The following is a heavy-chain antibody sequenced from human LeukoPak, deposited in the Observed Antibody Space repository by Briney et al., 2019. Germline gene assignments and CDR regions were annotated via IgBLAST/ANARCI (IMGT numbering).Heavy chain of an antibody. D-gene: IGHD3-22*01. V-gene: IGHV4-39*01. CDR3: ASRYYYDSSGYYPTDYLFDY. CDR2: IYYSGST. Sequence: PSETLSLTCAVSGGSISSSSYYWGWIRQPPGKGLEWIGRIYYSGSTYYNPSLKSRVTISVDTSKNQFSLKLSSVTAADTAVYYCASRYYYDSSGYYPTDYLFDYWGQGTLVTVSS. J-gene: IGHJ4*02. CDR1: GGSISSSSYY.